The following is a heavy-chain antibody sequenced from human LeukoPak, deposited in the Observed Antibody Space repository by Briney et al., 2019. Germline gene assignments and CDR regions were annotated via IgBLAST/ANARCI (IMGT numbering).Heavy chain of an antibody. J-gene: IGHJ5*02. D-gene: IGHD3-10*01. CDR1: GYTFTGYY. V-gene: IGHV1-2*06. CDR3: ARTYGSGSYYNGWFDP. Sequence: GASVKVSCKASGYTFTGYYMHWVRQAPGQELEWMGRINPNSGGTNYAQKFQGRVTMTRDTSISTAYMELSRLRSDDTAVYYCARTYGSGSYYNGWFDPWGQGTLVTVSS. CDR2: INPNSGGT.